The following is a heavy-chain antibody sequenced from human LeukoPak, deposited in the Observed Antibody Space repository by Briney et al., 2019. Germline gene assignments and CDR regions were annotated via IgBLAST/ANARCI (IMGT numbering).Heavy chain of an antibody. J-gene: IGHJ4*02. CDR1: LFTFSSYA. D-gene: IGHD3-3*01. CDR2: ISGSGGST. Sequence: PGGSLRHSCVSSLFTFSSYAMSWVRQAPGKGLEWVSAISGSGGSTYYADSVKGRFTISRDNSKNTLYLQMNSLRAEDTAVYYCAKRPTDFWSGYSPFDYWGQGTLVTVSS. V-gene: IGHV3-23*01. CDR3: AKRPTDFWSGYSPFDY.